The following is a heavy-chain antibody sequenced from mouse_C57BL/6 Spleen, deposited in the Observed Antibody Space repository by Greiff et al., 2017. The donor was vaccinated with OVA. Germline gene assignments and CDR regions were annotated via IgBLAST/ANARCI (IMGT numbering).Heavy chain of an antibody. V-gene: IGHV1-26*01. CDR3: ARGTTVVFDY. CDR1: GYTFTDYY. Sequence: VQLQQSGPELVKPGASVKISCKASGYTFTDYYMTWVKQSHGKSLEWIGDINPNNGGTSYNQKFKGKATLTVDKSSSTAYMEVRSLTSEDSAVYYCARGTTVVFDYWGQGTTLTVSS. CDR2: INPNNGGT. D-gene: IGHD1-1*01. J-gene: IGHJ2*01.